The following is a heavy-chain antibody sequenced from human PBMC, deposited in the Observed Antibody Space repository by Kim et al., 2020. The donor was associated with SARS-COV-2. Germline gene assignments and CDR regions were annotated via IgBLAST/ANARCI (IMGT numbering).Heavy chain of an antibody. CDR2: INTNTGNP. Sequence: ASVKVSCKASGYTFTSYAMNWVRQAPGQGLEWMGWINTNTGNPTYAQGFTGRFVFSLDTSVSTAYLQISSLKAEDTAVYYCARDWDSSSPISYYYYYMDVWGKGTTVTVSS. J-gene: IGHJ6*03. CDR1: GYTFTSYA. D-gene: IGHD6-6*01. V-gene: IGHV7-4-1*02. CDR3: ARDWDSSSPISYYYYYMDV.